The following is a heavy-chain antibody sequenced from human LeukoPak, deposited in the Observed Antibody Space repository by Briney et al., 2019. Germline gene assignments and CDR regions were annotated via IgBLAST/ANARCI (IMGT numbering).Heavy chain of an antibody. D-gene: IGHD2-2*03. CDR3: AKDYLDIVVVPAALYAFDI. V-gene: IGHV3-23*01. Sequence: FTFSRDNSKNTLYLQMNSLRAEDTAVYYCAKDYLDIVVVPAALYAFDIWGQGTMVTVSS. J-gene: IGHJ3*02.